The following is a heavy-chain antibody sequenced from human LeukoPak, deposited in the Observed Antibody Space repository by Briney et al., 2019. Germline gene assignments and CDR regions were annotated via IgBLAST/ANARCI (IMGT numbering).Heavy chain of an antibody. J-gene: IGHJ3*02. V-gene: IGHV3-23*01. Sequence: GGSLRLSYAASGFTFSSYAMSWVRQAPGKGLEWVSAISGSGGSTYYADSVKGRFTISRDNSKNTLYLQMNSLRAEDTAVYYCARENGYSSSWSYAAFDIWGQGTMVTVSS. CDR2: ISGSGGST. CDR1: GFTFSSYA. D-gene: IGHD6-13*01. CDR3: ARENGYSSSWSYAAFDI.